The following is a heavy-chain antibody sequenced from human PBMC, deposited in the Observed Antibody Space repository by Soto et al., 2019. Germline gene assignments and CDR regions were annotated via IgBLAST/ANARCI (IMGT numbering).Heavy chain of an antibody. D-gene: IGHD2-8*01. CDR1: GFTFSSYA. J-gene: IGHJ4*02. CDR2: ITSSGCII. CDR3: ATLPGDSWWYFDY. V-gene: IGHV3-23*01. Sequence: EVQLLESGGGLVQPGGSLRLSCAASGFTFSSYAMSWVRQAPGKGLEWVSAITSSGCIIYYADSVKGRFTISSDNSKNTRYLQMNSLGAEDTAVYFCATLPGDSWWYFDYWGQGTLVTVSS.